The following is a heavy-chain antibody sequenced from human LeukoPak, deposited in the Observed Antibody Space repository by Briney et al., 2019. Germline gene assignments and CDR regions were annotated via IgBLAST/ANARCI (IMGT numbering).Heavy chain of an antibody. D-gene: IGHD6-6*01. CDR3: ARNGIAARPIYGNWFDP. Sequence: GGSLRLSCAASGFTFNNAWMSWVRQAPGKGLEWVSSISRSGSTKYYADSVKGRFTISRDNAKNSLFLQMNSLRSEDTAVYYCARNGIAARPIYGNWFDPWGQGTLVTVSS. V-gene: IGHV3-11*01. CDR1: GFTFNNAW. J-gene: IGHJ5*02. CDR2: ISRSGSTK.